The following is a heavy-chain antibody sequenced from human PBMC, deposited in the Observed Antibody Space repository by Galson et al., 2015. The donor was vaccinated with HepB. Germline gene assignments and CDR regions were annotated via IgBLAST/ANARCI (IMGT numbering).Heavy chain of an antibody. J-gene: IGHJ6*02. CDR1: GFTFSSYW. D-gene: IGHD2-2*01. Sequence: SLRLSCAASGFTFSSYWMSWVRQAPGKGLEWVANIKQDGSEKYYVDSVKGRFTISRDNAKNSLYLQMNSLRAEDTAVYYCAREGVVPAPDFYYYGMDVWGQGTTVTVSS. CDR2: IKQDGSEK. CDR3: AREGVVPAPDFYYYGMDV. V-gene: IGHV3-7*03.